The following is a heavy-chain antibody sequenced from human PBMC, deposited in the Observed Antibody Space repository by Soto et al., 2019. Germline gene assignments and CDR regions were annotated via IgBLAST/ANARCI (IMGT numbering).Heavy chain of an antibody. J-gene: IGHJ4*02. CDR1: GYTFTSYA. CDR3: ARAQRDYYDSSGYPPYFDY. D-gene: IGHD3-22*01. V-gene: IGHV1-3*01. CDR2: INAGNGNT. Sequence: ASVKVSCKASGYTFTSYAMHWVRQAPGQRLEWMGWINAGNGNTKYSQKFQGRVTITRDTSASTAYMELSSLRSEDTAVYYCARAQRDYYDSSGYPPYFDYWGQGTLVTVSS.